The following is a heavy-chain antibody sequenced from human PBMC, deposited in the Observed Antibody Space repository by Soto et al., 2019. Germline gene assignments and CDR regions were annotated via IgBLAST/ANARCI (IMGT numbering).Heavy chain of an antibody. CDR2: ISYDGSNK. D-gene: IGHD3-3*01. Sequence: PGGSLRLSCAASGFTFSSYAMHWVRQAPGKGLEWVAVISYDGSNKYYADSVKGRFTISRDNSKNTLYLQMNSLRAEDTAVYYCARESFGVTIFGVALRGYYYYGMDVWGQGTTVTVSS. CDR1: GFTFSSYA. V-gene: IGHV3-30-3*01. CDR3: ARESFGVTIFGVALRGYYYYGMDV. J-gene: IGHJ6*02.